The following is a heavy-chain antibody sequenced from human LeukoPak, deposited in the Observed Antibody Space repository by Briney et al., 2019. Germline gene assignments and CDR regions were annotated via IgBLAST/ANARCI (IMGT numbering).Heavy chain of an antibody. CDR1: GGSLSSGVYY. J-gene: IGHJ4*02. D-gene: IGHD6-19*01. CDR2: IYYSGST. Sequence: PSQTLSLTCTVSGGSLSSGVYYWSWIRQHPGKGLEWIGYIYYSGSTYYNPSLKSRVSISVDTSKNQFSLELSSVTAADTAVYYCAREGPIAVAGTGRFDYWGQGTLVTVSS. V-gene: IGHV4-31*03. CDR3: AREGPIAVAGTGRFDY.